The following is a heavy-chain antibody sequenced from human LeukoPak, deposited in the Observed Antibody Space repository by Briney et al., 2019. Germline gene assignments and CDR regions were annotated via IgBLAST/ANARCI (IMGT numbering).Heavy chain of an antibody. Sequence: PSETLSLTCTVSGGSISSGGYYWSWIRQHPGKGLEWIGCIYYSGSTYYNPSLKSRVTISVDTSKNQFSLKLSSVTAAGTAVYYCARGMNQLQNAFDIWGQGTMVTVSS. CDR3: ARGMNQLQNAFDI. CDR2: IYYSGST. V-gene: IGHV4-31*03. CDR1: GGSISSGGYY. D-gene: IGHD2-2*01. J-gene: IGHJ3*02.